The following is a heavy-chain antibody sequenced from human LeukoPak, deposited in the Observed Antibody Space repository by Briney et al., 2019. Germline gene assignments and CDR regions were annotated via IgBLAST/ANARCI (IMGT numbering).Heavy chain of an antibody. V-gene: IGHV4-30-2*01. Sequence: SQTLSLTCAVSGGSISSGVFSWNWIRQPPGKGLEWIGFIYQSGRATYNPSLKSRVNISVDRSKNQFSVKMNSVTAADTAVYFCARGTPDFDSWGQGTLVTVSS. CDR3: ARGTPDFDS. CDR1: GGSISSGVFS. CDR2: IYQSGRA. J-gene: IGHJ4*02.